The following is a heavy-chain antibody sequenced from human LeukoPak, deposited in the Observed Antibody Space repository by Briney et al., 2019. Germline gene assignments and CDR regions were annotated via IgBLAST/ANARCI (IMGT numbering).Heavy chain of an antibody. CDR3: ALGQGRSRYDYLDY. J-gene: IGHJ4*02. V-gene: IGHV1-69*06. Sequence: ASVKVSCKASGGTFSSYAISWVRQAPGQGLEWMGGIIPIFGTANYAQKFQGRVTITADKSTSTAYMELSSLRSEDTAVYYCALGQGRSRYDYLDYWGQGTLVTVSS. D-gene: IGHD5-12*01. CDR2: IIPIFGTA. CDR1: GGTFSSYA.